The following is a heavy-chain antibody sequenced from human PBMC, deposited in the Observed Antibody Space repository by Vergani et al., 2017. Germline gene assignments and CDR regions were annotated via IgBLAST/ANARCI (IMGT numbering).Heavy chain of an antibody. CDR2: IRSSGSTI. Sequence: VQLVESGGGLVKPGGSLRLSCAASGFTFSDYYMSWIRQAPGKGLEWGSYIRSSGSTIYCADCVKGRFTIPRDNAKNSLYLQMNSLRAEDTAVYYCTRDGRLRYFDWLTDAVDIWGQGTTVTVSS. V-gene: IGHV3-11*01. CDR1: GFTFSDYY. D-gene: IGHD3-9*01. CDR3: TRDGRLRYFDWLTDAVDI. J-gene: IGHJ3*02.